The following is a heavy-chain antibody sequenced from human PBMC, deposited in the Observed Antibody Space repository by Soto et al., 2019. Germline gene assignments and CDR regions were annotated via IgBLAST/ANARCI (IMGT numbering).Heavy chain of an antibody. V-gene: IGHV5-51*01. CDR1: GYSFTSYL. CDR3: ARRGYDYTYYYGMDV. D-gene: IGHD4-4*01. Sequence: PGESLKISCKGSGYSFTSYLIVLVRQMPGKGLEWMGIIYPGDSDTRYSPSFQGQVTISADKSISTAYLQWSSLKASDTAMYYCARRGYDYTYYYGMDVWGQGTTVTVSS. J-gene: IGHJ6*02. CDR2: IYPGDSDT.